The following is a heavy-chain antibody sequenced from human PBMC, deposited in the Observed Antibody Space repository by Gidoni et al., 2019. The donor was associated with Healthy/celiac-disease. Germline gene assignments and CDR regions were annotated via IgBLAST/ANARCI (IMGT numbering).Heavy chain of an antibody. CDR3: AKDGLGMSREYYFDY. V-gene: IGHV3-30*18. CDR1: GLTFSSYG. J-gene: IGHJ4*02. CDR2: ISYDGSNK. D-gene: IGHD7-27*01. Sequence: QVQLVESGGGVVQPGWSLRLSCAAFGLTFSSYGMHWVGQAPGKGLEWVAVISYDGSNKYYADSVKGRFTISRDNSKNTLYLQMNSLRAEDTAVYYCAKDGLGMSREYYFDYWGQGTLVTVSS.